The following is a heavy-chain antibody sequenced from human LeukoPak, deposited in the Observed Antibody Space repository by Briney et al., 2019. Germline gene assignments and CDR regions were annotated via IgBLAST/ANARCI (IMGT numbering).Heavy chain of an antibody. V-gene: IGHV3-74*01. Sequence: GGSLRLSCAASGFTFSTYCMHWVRQAPGKGPMWVSRICPDGTVTNYADSVKARFIISRDNARNTVYLRMNSLRVEDTAVYYCVRDFRSADYWGQGTLVTVSS. CDR1: GFTFSTYC. CDR2: ICPDGTVT. CDR3: VRDFRSADY. J-gene: IGHJ4*02.